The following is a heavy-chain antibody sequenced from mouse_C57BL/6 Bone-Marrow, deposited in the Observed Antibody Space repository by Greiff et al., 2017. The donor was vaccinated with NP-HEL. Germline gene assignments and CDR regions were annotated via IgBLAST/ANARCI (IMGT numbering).Heavy chain of an antibody. D-gene: IGHD1-1*02. V-gene: IGHV3-8*01. CDR3: ARSNYGRRGWYFDV. J-gene: IGHJ1*03. CDR1: GYSITSDY. Sequence: EVQLQESGPGLAKPSQTLSLTCSVTGYSITSDYWHWIRKFPGNKLEYMGYISYSGSTYYNPSLISRIFIMRVTSKNQNYLQLKSGTTEDTATYYCARSNYGRRGWYFDVWGTGTTVTVSS. CDR2: ISYSGST.